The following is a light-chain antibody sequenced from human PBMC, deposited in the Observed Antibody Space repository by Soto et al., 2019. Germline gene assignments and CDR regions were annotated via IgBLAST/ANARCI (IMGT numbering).Light chain of an antibody. CDR2: GAS. V-gene: IGKV1-8*01. Sequence: AIGVTQSPSSLSASTGDRVTITCRASQGIGSYLAWYQQKPGKAPKLLIYGASTLQSGVPSRISGSGSGADFSLTIASLQPEDFATYSCQQTYSTPPTFGQGTRLEI. J-gene: IGKJ5*01. CDR3: QQTYSTPPT. CDR1: QGIGSY.